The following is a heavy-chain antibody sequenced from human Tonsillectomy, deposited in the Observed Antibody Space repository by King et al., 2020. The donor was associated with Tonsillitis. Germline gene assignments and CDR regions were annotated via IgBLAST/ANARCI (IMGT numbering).Heavy chain of an antibody. D-gene: IGHD1-26*01. J-gene: IGHJ4*02. V-gene: IGHV3-23*04. CDR1: GCTFSSNA. CDR2: ISGSGGST. Sequence: VQLVESGGGLVQPGGSLRLSCAASGCTFSSNAMSWVRQAPGKGLEWVAGISGSGGSTYYADSLKGRFTISRDNSKNTLYLQMSSRRADDTAVYYCAKMFGSYRNFDFWGQGTLVTVSS. CDR3: AKMFGSYRNFDF.